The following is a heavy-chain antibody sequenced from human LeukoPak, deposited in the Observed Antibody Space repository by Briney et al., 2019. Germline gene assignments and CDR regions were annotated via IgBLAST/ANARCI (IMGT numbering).Heavy chain of an antibody. J-gene: IGHJ4*02. CDR3: VRYTYGDRDY. D-gene: IGHD4-17*01. V-gene: IGHV3-72*01. Sequence: PGGSLRLSCAASGFTFSDYYMDWVRQAPGKGLEWVGRIRNKANSYTTDYAASVKGRFTISRDDSKNSLYLQMNSLKTEDTAVHFCVRYTYGDRDYWGQGTLVTVSS. CDR2: IRNKANSYTT. CDR1: GFTFSDYY.